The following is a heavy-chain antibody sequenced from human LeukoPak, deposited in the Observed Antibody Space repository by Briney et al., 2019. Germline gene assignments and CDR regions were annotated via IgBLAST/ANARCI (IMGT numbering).Heavy chain of an antibody. CDR3: ARVKGQWLVDY. Sequence: SETLSLTCTVSGGSLSSSSYYWGWIRQPPGKGLEWIGSIYYSGSTYYNPSLKSRVTISVDTSKNQFSLKLSSVTAADTAVYYCARVKGQWLVDYWGQGTLVTVSS. V-gene: IGHV4-39*07. D-gene: IGHD6-19*01. J-gene: IGHJ4*02. CDR2: IYYSGST. CDR1: GGSLSSSSYY.